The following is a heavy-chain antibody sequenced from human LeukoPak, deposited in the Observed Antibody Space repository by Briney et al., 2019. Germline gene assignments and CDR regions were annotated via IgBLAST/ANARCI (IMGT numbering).Heavy chain of an antibody. V-gene: IGHV3-30-3*01. CDR3: ARTAPTRFLEWLSQIDY. CDR2: ISFDGTNK. D-gene: IGHD3-3*01. J-gene: IGHJ4*02. CDR1: GFTFSSYA. Sequence: GRSLRLSCAASGFTFSSYAMHWVRQAPGKGLEWVALISFDGTNKSHADSVKGRFTISRDSSRNTLYLQMNSLRADDTAVYYCARTAPTRFLEWLSQIDYWGQGTLVTVSS.